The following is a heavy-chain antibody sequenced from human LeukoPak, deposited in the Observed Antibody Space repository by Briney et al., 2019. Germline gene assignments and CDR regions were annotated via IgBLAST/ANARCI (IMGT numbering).Heavy chain of an antibody. CDR1: GGSISSYY. J-gene: IGHJ6*02. V-gene: IGHV4-59*05. Sequence: SETLSLTCTVSGGSISSYYWSWIRQPPGKGLEWIGSIYYSGSTYYNPSLKSRVTISVDTSKNQFSLKLSSVTAADTAVYYCARRVLRYFDWSRDYGMDVWGQGTTVTVSS. D-gene: IGHD3-9*01. CDR3: ARRVLRYFDWSRDYGMDV. CDR2: IYYSGST.